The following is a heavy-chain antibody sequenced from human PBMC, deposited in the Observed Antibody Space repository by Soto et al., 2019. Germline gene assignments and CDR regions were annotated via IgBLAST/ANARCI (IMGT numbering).Heavy chain of an antibody. CDR3: ARESIAVAGTSYYYYYYMDV. D-gene: IGHD6-19*01. CDR1: GDSVSSNSAA. Sequence: QSQTLSLTCAISGDSVSSNSAAWNWIRQSPSRGLEWLGRTYYRSKWYNDYAVSVKSRITINPDTSKNQFSLQLNSVTPEDTAVYYCARESIAVAGTSYYYYYYMDVWGKGTTVTVSS. V-gene: IGHV6-1*01. J-gene: IGHJ6*03. CDR2: TYYRSKWYN.